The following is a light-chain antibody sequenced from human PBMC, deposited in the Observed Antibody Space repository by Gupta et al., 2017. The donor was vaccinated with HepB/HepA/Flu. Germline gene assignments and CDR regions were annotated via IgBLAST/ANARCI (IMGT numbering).Light chain of an antibody. Sequence: EIVMRQSPATLSVSPGERATLSCRARQSVTSNLTWYQQKRGQAPRLLIYGASTRATGIPARFSGSGSVTEFTLTISSLQSEDFAVYYCQQYNNWPPFTFGRGTRLEIK. CDR1: QSVTSN. J-gene: IGKJ5*01. V-gene: IGKV3-15*01. CDR3: QQYNNWPPFT. CDR2: GAS.